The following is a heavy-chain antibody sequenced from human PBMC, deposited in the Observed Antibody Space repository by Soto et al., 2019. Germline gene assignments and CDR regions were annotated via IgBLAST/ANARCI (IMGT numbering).Heavy chain of an antibody. CDR3: ARPIGKKGFGVDV. V-gene: IGHV4-31*03. D-gene: IGHD3-10*01. Sequence: QVQLQESGPGLVKPSQTLSLTCTVSGGSLISGGYYWSWIRQHPEKGLEWLGSVYYSGRTYDNPSLKSRITMSVDTSKNPFSLNLNSVTAADTAVYYCARPIGKKGFGVDVWGQGTKVTVSS. CDR2: VYYSGRT. CDR1: GGSLISGGYY. J-gene: IGHJ6*02.